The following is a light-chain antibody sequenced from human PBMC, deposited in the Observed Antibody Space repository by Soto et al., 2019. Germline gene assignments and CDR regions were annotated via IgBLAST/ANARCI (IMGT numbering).Light chain of an antibody. J-gene: IGKJ1*01. CDR1: QAIRSA. Sequence: AIQLTQSPSSLSASVGDRVTITCRASQAIRSALGWYQQKPGKVPKLLIYAASTLQSGVPSRFSGSGFGTDFTLTISRLQPEDFATCYCLLDFGYFWAFGQGTKVDIK. CDR3: LLDFGYFWA. CDR2: AAS. V-gene: IGKV1-6*01.